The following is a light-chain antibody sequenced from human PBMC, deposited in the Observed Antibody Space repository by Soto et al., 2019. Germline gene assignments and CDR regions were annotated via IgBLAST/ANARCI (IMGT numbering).Light chain of an antibody. J-gene: IGKJ2*01. CDR2: TAS. V-gene: IGKV1-39*01. Sequence: DIQITQSPSSLSAFVGDRVTMTCRASQSISNRLNWYQQIPGKAPKLLIYTASTLQSGVPSRFSGSGSGTDFTLTISSLQPEDSATYYCQQSYRTPPDTFGQGTKLEIK. CDR1: QSISNR. CDR3: QQSYRTPPDT.